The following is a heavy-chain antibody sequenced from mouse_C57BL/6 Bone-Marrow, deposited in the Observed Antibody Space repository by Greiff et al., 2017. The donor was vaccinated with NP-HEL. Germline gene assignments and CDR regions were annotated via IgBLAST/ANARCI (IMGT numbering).Heavy chain of an antibody. V-gene: IGHV2-4*01. J-gene: IGHJ4*01. D-gene: IGHD1-1*01. CDR3: AKNSYGSSWAMDY. CDR1: GFSLTSYG. Sequence: QVQLQQSGPGLVQPSQSLSITCTVSGFSLTSYGVHWVRQPPGKGLEWLGVIWSGGSTDYNAAFISRLSISKDNSKSQVFFKMNSLHADDTAIYYCAKNSYGSSWAMDYWGQGTSVTVSS. CDR2: IWSGGST.